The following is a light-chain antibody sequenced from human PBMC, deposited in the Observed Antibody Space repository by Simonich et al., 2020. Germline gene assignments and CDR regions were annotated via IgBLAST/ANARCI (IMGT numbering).Light chain of an antibody. CDR1: RSDVGGYNY. CDR3: SSYTSSSTLDVV. J-gene: IGLJ2*01. Sequence: QSALTQPASVSGSPGQSITISCTGTRSDVGGYNYVSWYQQHPVKAPNLMIYDVSNRPSGVSNRFSGTKSGNTASLTISGLQAEDEADYYCSSYTSSSTLDVVFGGGTKLTVL. CDR2: DVS. V-gene: IGLV2-14*03.